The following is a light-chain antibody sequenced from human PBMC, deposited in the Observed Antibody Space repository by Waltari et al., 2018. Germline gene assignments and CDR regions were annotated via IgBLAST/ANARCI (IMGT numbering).Light chain of an antibody. CDR2: WAS. CDR3: QQYHSTPLT. J-gene: IGKJ4*01. Sequence: DIVMTQSPDSLAVSLGERATINCKSTQTVLYSSNNKNYLAWYQHKPGQPPKVLISWASTREAGVPDRVSGSGSGTDFTLTVSSLQAEDVAVYYCQQYHSTPLTVGGGTKVEIK. CDR1: QTVLYSSNNKNY. V-gene: IGKV4-1*01.